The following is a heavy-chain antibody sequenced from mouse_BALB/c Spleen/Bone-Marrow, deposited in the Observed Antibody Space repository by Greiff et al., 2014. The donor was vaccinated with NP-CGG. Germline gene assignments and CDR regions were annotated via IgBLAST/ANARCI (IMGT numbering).Heavy chain of an antibody. CDR1: GYSFTGYY. J-gene: IGHJ4*01. D-gene: IGHD2-1*01. CDR2: ISCYKGTV. Sequence: LVKTGASVKISCKASGYSFTGYYMHWVKQSHGKSLEWIGYISCYKGTVSYNQKFKGKATFTVDTSSSTAYMQFNSLTSEDSAVYFCARVNGNPSYAVDYWGQGTSVTVSS. V-gene: IGHV1S34*01. CDR3: ARVNGNPSYAVDY.